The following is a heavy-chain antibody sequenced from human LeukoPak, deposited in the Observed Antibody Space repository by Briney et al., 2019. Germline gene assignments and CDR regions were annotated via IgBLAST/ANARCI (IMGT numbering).Heavy chain of an antibody. CDR1: GGSFSGYY. CDR3: ARQGSAAVAHAFDI. CDR2: INHSGST. V-gene: IGHV4-34*01. D-gene: IGHD6-19*01. Sequence: PSETLSLTCAVYGGSFSGYYWSWIRQPPGKGLEWIGEINHSGSTNYNPSLKSRVTISVDTSKNQFSLKLSSVTAADTAVYYCARQGSAAVAHAFDIWGQGTMVTISS. J-gene: IGHJ3*02.